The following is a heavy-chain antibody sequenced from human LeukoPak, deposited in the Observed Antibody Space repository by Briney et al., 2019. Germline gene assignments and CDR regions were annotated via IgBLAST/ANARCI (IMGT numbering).Heavy chain of an antibody. CDR3: ARDGPYGSGSPWY. D-gene: IGHD3-10*01. J-gene: IGHJ4*02. CDR1: GYTFTGYY. Sequence: ASVKVSCTASGYTFTGYYMHWVRQAPGQGLEWMGWINPNSGGTNYAQKFQGRVTMTRDTSISTAYMELSRLRSDDTAVYYCARDGPYGSGSPWYWGQGTLVTVSS. CDR2: INPNSGGT. V-gene: IGHV1-2*02.